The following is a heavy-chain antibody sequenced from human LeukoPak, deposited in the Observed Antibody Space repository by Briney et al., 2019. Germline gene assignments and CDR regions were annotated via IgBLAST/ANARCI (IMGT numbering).Heavy chain of an antibody. Sequence: SETLSLTCTVSGGSIRNGSTSSYFWGWIRQPPGKGLEWIVSVYYSGSTYYNPSLQSRVTISVDTSKNQLSLKLNSVTAADTAVYYCARRMENYDVLNMDAFDIWGHGTRVTVSS. V-gene: IGHV4-39*07. J-gene: IGHJ3*02. CDR2: VYYSGST. D-gene: IGHD3-9*01. CDR1: GGSIRNGSTSSYF. CDR3: ARRMENYDVLNMDAFDI.